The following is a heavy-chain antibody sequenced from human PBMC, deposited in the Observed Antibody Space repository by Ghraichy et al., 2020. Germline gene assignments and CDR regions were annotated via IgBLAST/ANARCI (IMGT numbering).Heavy chain of an antibody. CDR3: ARGGIPGAISTLFGVVMIGSFDP. V-gene: IGHV3-21*03. Sequence: GGSLSLSCAASGFPFSTYSMNWVRQAPGKGLEWVSAIRSSTTYIYYADSVKGRFTISRDNAKNSLYLQMNSLRAEDTAVYYCARGGIPGAISTLFGVVMIGSFDPCAQATLVTLSS. D-gene: IGHD3-3*01. CDR1: GFPFSTYS. CDR2: IRSSTTYI. J-gene: IGHJ5*02.